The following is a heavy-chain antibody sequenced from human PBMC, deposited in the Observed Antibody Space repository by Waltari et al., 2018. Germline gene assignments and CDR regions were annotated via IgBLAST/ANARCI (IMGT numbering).Heavy chain of an antibody. J-gene: IGHJ4*02. V-gene: IGHV4-59*01. Sequence: QVQLQESGPGLVKPSETLSLTCTVSGGSISSYYWSWIRQPPGKGLEWIGYIYYSGSTNYNPSLNSRVTISVDTSKNQFSLKLSSVTAADTAVYYCARIHSSGWYFFFDYWGQGTLVTVSS. CDR2: IYYSGST. CDR3: ARIHSSGWYFFFDY. D-gene: IGHD6-19*01. CDR1: GGSISSYY.